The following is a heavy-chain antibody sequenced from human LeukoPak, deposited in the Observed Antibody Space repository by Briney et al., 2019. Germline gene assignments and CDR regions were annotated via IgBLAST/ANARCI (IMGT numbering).Heavy chain of an antibody. Sequence: GGSLRLSCTASGFTFRNYAMSWVRQAPGKGLQSVSGISGSGGSTYYADSLKGRSTISRDNSKNTLYLQMNTPRVEDSAIYYCAKDVSLHFYSTSGFDSWGQGTLVTASS. CDR1: GFTFRNYA. V-gene: IGHV3-23*01. CDR2: ISGSGGST. D-gene: IGHD2-15*01. CDR3: AKDVSLHFYSTSGFDS. J-gene: IGHJ4*02.